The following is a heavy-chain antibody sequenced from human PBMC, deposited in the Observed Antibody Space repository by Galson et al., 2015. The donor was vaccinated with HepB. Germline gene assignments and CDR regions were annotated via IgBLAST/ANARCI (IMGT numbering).Heavy chain of an antibody. CDR3: ARTQRYSAYENDY. Sequence: SLRLSCAASGFTLSSYEMNWVRQAPGKGLEWVSYISSSGTTIDYADSVQGRFTISRDNAKNSLYLQMSSLRDEDTAVYYCARTQRYSAYENDYWGQGTLVIVSS. V-gene: IGHV3-48*03. CDR1: GFTLSSYE. CDR2: ISSSGTTI. J-gene: IGHJ4*02. D-gene: IGHD5-12*01.